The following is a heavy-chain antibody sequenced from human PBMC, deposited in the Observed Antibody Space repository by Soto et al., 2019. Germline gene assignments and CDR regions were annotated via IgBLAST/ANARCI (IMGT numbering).Heavy chain of an antibody. V-gene: IGHV3-33*01. CDR1: GFTFSSYV. CDR2: IWYDGSNK. Sequence: QVQLVESGGGVVQPGRSLRLSCAASGFTFSSYVMHWVRQAPGKGLEWVAVIWYDGSNKYYADSVKGRFTISRDNSKXXXXXXXXXXXXXXXXXXXXXXXXXXXGDYWGTCGYWGQGTLVTVS. J-gene: IGHJ4*02. D-gene: IGHD4-17*01. CDR3: XXXXXXXGDYWGTCGY.